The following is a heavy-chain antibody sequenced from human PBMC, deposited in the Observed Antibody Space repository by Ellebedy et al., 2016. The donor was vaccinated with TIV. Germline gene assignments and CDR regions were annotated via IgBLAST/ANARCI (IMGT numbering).Heavy chain of an antibody. D-gene: IGHD3-10*01. CDR3: AGLFGSGSSYYYYTVWTS. J-gene: IGHJ6*02. Sequence: GESLKISCAASGFTFSSYVMHWVRQAPGKGLEWVALISYDGSNKYYADSVKGRFTISRDNSKNTLYLQMNSLRAEDTAVYYCAGLFGSGSSYYYYTVWTSGAKGPRSPSP. V-gene: IGHV3-30*01. CDR2: ISYDGSNK. CDR1: GFTFSSYV.